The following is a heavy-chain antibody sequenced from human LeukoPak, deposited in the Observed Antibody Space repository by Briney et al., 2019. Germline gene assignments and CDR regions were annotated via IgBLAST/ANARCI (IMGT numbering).Heavy chain of an antibody. D-gene: IGHD2-15*01. V-gene: IGHV3-30-3*01. Sequence: GGSLRLSCAASGFTFSSYAMHWVRQAPGKGLEWVAVISYDGSNKYYADSVKGRFTISRDNSKNTLYLQMNSLRAEDTAVYYCARSRAATRLFVDYWGQGTLVTVSS. CDR1: GFTFSSYA. CDR2: ISYDGSNK. J-gene: IGHJ4*02. CDR3: ARSRAATRLFVDY.